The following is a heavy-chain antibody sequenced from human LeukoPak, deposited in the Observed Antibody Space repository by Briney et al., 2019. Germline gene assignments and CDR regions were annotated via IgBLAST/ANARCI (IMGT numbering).Heavy chain of an antibody. CDR2: ISSSGST. J-gene: IGHJ3*02. V-gene: IGHV4-61*02. CDR3: ARGPYSYDSSGAFDI. CDR1: GGSISSGGYS. Sequence: SETLSLTCAVSGGSISSGGYSWSWIRQPPGKGLEWIGRISSSGSTNYNPSLKSRVTISVDTSKNQFSLKLSSVTAADTAVYFCARGPYSYDSSGAFDIWGQGTMVTVSS. D-gene: IGHD3-22*01.